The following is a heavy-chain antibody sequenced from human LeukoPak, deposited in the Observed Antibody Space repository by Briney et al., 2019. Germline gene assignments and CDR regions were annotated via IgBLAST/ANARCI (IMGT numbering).Heavy chain of an antibody. J-gene: IGHJ3*02. V-gene: IGHV4-39*02. CDR2: IYYSGST. Sequence: SETLSLTCTVSGGSISSSSYYWGWIRQPPGKGLEWIGSIYYSGSTYYNPSLKSRVTISVDTSKNQFSLKLSSVTAADTAVYYCARDAVGRAFDIWGQGTMVTVSS. D-gene: IGHD1-26*01. CDR1: GGSISSSSYY. CDR3: ARDAVGRAFDI.